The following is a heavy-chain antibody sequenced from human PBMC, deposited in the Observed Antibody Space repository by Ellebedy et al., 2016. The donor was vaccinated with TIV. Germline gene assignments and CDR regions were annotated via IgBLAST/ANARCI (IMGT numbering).Heavy chain of an antibody. CDR3: ARDTRSGLVAD. CDR1: GGSISSYY. J-gene: IGHJ4*02. D-gene: IGHD2-15*01. Sequence: SETLSLTYTVSGGSISSYYWSWIRQPPGKGLEWIGYIYYSGSTNYNPSLKSRVTISVDTSKNQFSLKLSSVTAADTAVYYCARDTRSGLVADWGQGTLVTVSS. V-gene: IGHV4-59*01. CDR2: IYYSGST.